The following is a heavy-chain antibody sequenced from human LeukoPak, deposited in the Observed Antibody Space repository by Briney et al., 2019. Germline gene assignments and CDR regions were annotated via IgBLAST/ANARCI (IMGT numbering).Heavy chain of an antibody. D-gene: IGHD6-13*01. Sequence: PSETLSLTCAVSGGSISSGGYSWSWLRQPPGTGLEWIGYIYHSGSTYYNPSLKSRVTISVDRSKNQFSLKLSSVTAADTAVYYCARGDQQNWFDPWGQGTLVTVSS. V-gene: IGHV4-30-2*01. CDR3: ARGDQQNWFDP. CDR1: GGSISSGGYS. J-gene: IGHJ5*02. CDR2: IYHSGST.